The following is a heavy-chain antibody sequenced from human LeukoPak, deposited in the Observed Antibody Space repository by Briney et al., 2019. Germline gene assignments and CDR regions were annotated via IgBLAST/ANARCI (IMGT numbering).Heavy chain of an antibody. CDR1: GFTSSNAW. D-gene: IGHD2-8*01. V-gene: IGHV3-15*01. Sequence: GGSLRLSCAASGFTSSNAWMSWVRQAPGKGLEWVGRIKSKTDGGTTDYAAPVKGRFTISRDDSKNTLYLQMNSLKTEDTAVYYCTTRGVEGTGLLADAFDIWGQGTMVTVSS. CDR2: IKSKTDGGTT. CDR3: TTRGVEGTGLLADAFDI. J-gene: IGHJ3*02.